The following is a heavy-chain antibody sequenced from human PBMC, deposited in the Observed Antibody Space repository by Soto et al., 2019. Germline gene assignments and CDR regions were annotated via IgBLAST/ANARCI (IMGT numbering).Heavy chain of an antibody. J-gene: IGHJ4*02. CDR2: ITSNGDNT. CDR3: VKGNQLLRYYFEY. CDR1: GFTFSNFA. Sequence: LRLSCSASGFTFSNFAMHWVRQAPGKGLEYVSGITSNGDNTYHADSVQGRFTISRDNSKSTLYLQMTSLRVEDTAVYYCVKGNQLLRYYFEYWGRGALVTVS. D-gene: IGHD2-2*01. V-gene: IGHV3-64D*06.